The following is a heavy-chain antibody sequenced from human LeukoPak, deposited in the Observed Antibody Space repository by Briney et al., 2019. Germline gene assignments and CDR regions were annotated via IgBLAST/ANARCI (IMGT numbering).Heavy chain of an antibody. CDR1: GFTFSSYD. CDR3: ARGNFWSGYRSKAFDY. J-gene: IGHJ4*02. CDR2: IGTAGDT. Sequence: GGSLRLSCAASGFTFSSYDMHWVRQATGKGLEWVSAIGTAGDTYYPGSVKGRFTISRGNAKNSLYLQMNSLRAGDTAVYYCARGNFWSGYRSKAFDYWGQGTLVTVSS. V-gene: IGHV3-13*01. D-gene: IGHD3-3*01.